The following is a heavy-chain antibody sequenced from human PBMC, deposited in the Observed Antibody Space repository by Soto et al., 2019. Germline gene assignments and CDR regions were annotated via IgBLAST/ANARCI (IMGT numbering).Heavy chain of an antibody. CDR2: ISAYNGNT. CDR3: ARDPLGKPDYYYYGMDV. Sequence: QVQLVQSGAEVKKPGASVKVSCKASGYTFTSYGISWVRQAPGQGLEGMGWISAYNGNTNYAQKLQGRVTMTTDTSTSTAYMELRSLRSDDTAVYYCARDPLGKPDYYYYGMDVWGQGTTVTVSS. CDR1: GYTFTSYG. J-gene: IGHJ6*02. D-gene: IGHD1-26*01. V-gene: IGHV1-18*01.